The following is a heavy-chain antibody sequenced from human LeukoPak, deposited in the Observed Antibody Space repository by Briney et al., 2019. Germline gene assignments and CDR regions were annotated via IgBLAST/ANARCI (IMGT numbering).Heavy chain of an antibody. CDR3: ARGDSSWNDAFDI. D-gene: IGHD6-13*01. Sequence: ASVKVSCKASGGTFSSYAISWVRQAPGQGLEWMGGIIPIFGTANYAQKFQGRVTITADESTSTAYMELSSLRSEDTAVYYCARGDSSWNDAFDIWGLGTMVTVSS. V-gene: IGHV1-69*13. CDR1: GGTFSSYA. J-gene: IGHJ3*02. CDR2: IIPIFGTA.